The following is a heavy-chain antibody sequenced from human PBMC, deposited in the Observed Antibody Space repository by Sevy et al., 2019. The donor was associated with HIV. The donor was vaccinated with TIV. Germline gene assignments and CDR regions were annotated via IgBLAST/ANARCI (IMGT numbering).Heavy chain of an antibody. CDR1: GFTFSIAW. CDR2: IKSKTDGGTT. CDR3: TIDGLFDP. J-gene: IGHJ5*02. D-gene: IGHD3-16*02. V-gene: IGHV3-15*01. Sequence: GGSLRLSCAASGFTFSIAWMSWVRQTPGKGLEWVGRIKSKTDGGTTDYAAPVKGRFTISRDDSKNTRYLQMNNLKTEDTALYYCTIDGLFDPWGQGTLVTVSS.